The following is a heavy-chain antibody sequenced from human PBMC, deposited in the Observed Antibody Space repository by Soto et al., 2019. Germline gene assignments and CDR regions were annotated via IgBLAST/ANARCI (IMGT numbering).Heavy chain of an antibody. Sequence: AVKVSCKASGGTFSSYAISWVRQAPGQGLEWMGGIIPIFGTANYAQKFQGRVTITADESTSTAYMELSSLRSEDTAVYYCATFTPGIAVAGTGNNAFDIWGQGTMVTVSS. J-gene: IGHJ3*02. CDR2: IIPIFGTA. D-gene: IGHD6-19*01. CDR1: GGTFSSYA. V-gene: IGHV1-69*13. CDR3: ATFTPGIAVAGTGNNAFDI.